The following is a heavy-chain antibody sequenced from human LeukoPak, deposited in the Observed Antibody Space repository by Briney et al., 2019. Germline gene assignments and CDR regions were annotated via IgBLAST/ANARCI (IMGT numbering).Heavy chain of an antibody. CDR3: ARSEVTTGLFDY. D-gene: IGHD4-11*01. V-gene: IGHV4-4*07. J-gene: IGHJ4*02. CDR1: GGSSSSYY. Sequence: SETLSLTCSVSGGSSSSYYWSWIRQPAGKGLEWIGRIYTSGSTNYNPSLKSRVTISVDKSKNQFSLKLSSVTAADTAVYYCARSEVTTGLFDYWGQGTLVTVSS. CDR2: IYTSGST.